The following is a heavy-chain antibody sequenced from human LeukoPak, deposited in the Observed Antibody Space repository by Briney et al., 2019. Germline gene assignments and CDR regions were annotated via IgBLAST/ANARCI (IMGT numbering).Heavy chain of an antibody. J-gene: IGHJ5*02. CDR2: INPNSGGT. CDR1: GYTFTGYY. V-gene: IGHV1-2*02. D-gene: IGHD6-19*01. Sequence: ASVKVSCKASGYTFTGYYMHWVRQAPGQGLEWMGWINPNSGGTNYAQKFQGRVTMTRDTSISTAYMELSSLRSEDTAVYYCARRSGWTHNWFDPWGQGTLVTVSS. CDR3: ARRSGWTHNWFDP.